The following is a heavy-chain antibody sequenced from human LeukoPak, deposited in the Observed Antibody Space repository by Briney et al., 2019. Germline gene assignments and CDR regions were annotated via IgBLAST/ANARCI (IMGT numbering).Heavy chain of an antibody. V-gene: IGHV3-30*02. D-gene: IGHD6-19*01. CDR1: GFTFSSYG. CDR2: TRHDESDK. J-gene: IGHJ5*02. CDR3: AKDMRSGWCNWFDP. Sequence: GGSLRLSCSASGFTFSSYGMHWVRQAPGKGLEWVAFTRHDESDKYYGDSVKGRFTISRDNSRNTLYLQMNSLRPEDTAVYYCAKDMRSGWCNWFDPWGQGTLVTVSS.